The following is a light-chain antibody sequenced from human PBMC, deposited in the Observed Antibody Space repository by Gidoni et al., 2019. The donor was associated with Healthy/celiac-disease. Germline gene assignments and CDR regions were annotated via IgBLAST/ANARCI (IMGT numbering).Light chain of an antibody. Sequence: DIQMTQSPSSLSASVGDRVTITCRASQSISSYLNWYQQKPGKAPKLLIYAASSLQSGVPSRFSGSGSGTDFTLTIGSLHPQDFATYYCQQSYSTPITFGQGTRLEIK. V-gene: IGKV1-39*01. J-gene: IGKJ5*01. CDR2: AAS. CDR3: QQSYSTPIT. CDR1: QSISSY.